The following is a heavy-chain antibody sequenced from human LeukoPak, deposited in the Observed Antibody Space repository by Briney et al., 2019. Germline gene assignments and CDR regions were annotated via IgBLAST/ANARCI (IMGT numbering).Heavy chain of an antibody. CDR2: IYYSGST. D-gene: IGHD3-10*01. CDR1: GGSISSYY. CDR3: ARVNGSGSYWAAAYYYYYYGMDV. V-gene: IGHV4-59*01. J-gene: IGHJ6*02. Sequence: PSETLSLTCTVSGGSISSYYWSWIRQPPGKGLEWIGYIYYSGSTNYNPSLKSRVTISVDTSKNQFSLKLSSVTAADTAVYYCARVNGSGSYWAAAYYYYYYGMDVWGQGTTVTVSS.